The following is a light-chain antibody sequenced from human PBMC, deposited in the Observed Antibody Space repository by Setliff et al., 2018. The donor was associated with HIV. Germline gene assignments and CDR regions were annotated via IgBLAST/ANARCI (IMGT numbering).Light chain of an antibody. J-gene: IGLJ3*02. CDR3: CSYTTTFTLV. CDR1: SSDVGGYNY. V-gene: IGLV2-14*01. CDR2: EVT. Sequence: QSALTQPASVSGSPGQSITISCTGTSSDVGGYNYVSWYQQHPGKAPKLIIYEVTQRPSGVSDRFSGSKSGNTASLSISGLQAEDEGDYYCCSYTTTFTLVFGGGTK.